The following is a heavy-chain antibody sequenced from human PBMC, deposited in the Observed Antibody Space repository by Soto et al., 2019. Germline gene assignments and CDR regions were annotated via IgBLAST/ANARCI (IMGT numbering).Heavy chain of an antibody. CDR2: IVVGSGNT. CDR1: GLTFTSYA. CDR3: AAETPVVAATEIHYYGMDV. Sequence: SVKVSCKASGLTFTSYAVQWVRQARGQRLEWIGWIVVGSGNTNYAQRFQERVTITRDMSTSTAYMELSSLRSEDTAVYYCAAETPVVAATEIHYYGMDVWGQGTTVTVSS. D-gene: IGHD2-15*01. V-gene: IGHV1-58*01. J-gene: IGHJ6*02.